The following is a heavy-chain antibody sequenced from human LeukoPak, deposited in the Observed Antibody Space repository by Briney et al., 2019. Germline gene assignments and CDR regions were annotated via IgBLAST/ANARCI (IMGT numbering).Heavy chain of an antibody. V-gene: IGHV3-21*01. CDR3: AREFFDREGGTTVLDY. Sequence: PWGSLRLSCAASGFTFSSTSMNWVRQAPGKGLEWVSSPSSGSSYIFYADSVKGRFTISRDNAKNSLYLQMNSLRAEDTAVYYCAREFFDREGGTTVLDYWGQGTLVTASS. CDR1: GFTFSSTS. J-gene: IGHJ4*02. CDR2: PSSGSSYI. D-gene: IGHD1-26*01.